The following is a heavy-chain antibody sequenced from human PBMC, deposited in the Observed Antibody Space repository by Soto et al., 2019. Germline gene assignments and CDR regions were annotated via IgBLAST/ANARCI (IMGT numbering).Heavy chain of an antibody. V-gene: IGHV1-69*06. CDR3: ARDIRYCTNGVCYTGGRFDY. D-gene: IGHD2-8*01. CDR2: IIPIFGTA. J-gene: IGHJ4*02. Sequence: SVKVSCKASGGTFSSYAISWVRQAPGQGLEWMGGIIPIFGTANYAQKFQGRVTITADKSTSTAYMEPSSLRSEDTAVYYCARDIRYCTNGVCYTGGRFDYWGQGTLVTVSS. CDR1: GGTFSSYA.